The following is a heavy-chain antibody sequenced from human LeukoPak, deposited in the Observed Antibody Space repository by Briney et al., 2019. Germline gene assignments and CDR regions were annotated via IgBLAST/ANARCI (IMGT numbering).Heavy chain of an antibody. CDR2: ISSSSSYI. Sequence: GGSLRLSCAASGFTFSSYSMNWVRQAPGKGLEWVSSISSSSSYIYYADSVKGRFTISRDNAKNSLYLQMNSLRAEDRAVYYCARYYYDSSGYYYPFDYWGQGTLVTVSS. CDR1: GFTFSSYS. D-gene: IGHD3-22*01. CDR3: ARYYYDSSGYYYPFDY. J-gene: IGHJ4*02. V-gene: IGHV3-21*01.